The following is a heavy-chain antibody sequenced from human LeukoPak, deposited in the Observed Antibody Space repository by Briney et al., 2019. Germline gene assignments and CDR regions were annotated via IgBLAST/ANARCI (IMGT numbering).Heavy chain of an antibody. V-gene: IGHV3-21*01. CDR2: ISSSSSYI. J-gene: IGHJ6*03. Sequence: GGSLRLSCAASGFTFSSYSMNWVRQAPGKGLEWVSSISSSSSYIYYADSVKGRFTISRDNAKNSLYLQMNSLRAEDTAVYYCARVDGAAGLYYHYYMDVWGKGTTVTISS. CDR3: ARVDGAAGLYYHYYMDV. D-gene: IGHD6-13*01. CDR1: GFTFSSYS.